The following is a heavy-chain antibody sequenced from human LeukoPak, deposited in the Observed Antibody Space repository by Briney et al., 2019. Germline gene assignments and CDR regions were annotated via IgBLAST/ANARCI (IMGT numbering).Heavy chain of an antibody. D-gene: IGHD3-22*01. CDR2: IRFGGSTT. CDR3: AKDPYYYNSSDYLRDVRGYFDL. V-gene: IGHV3-33*06. J-gene: IGHJ2*01. CDR1: GFTFSSYG. Sequence: GRSLRLSCAASGFTFSSYGMSWVRQAPGKGLEWVAVIRFGGSTTYYADSVKGRFTISRDNSKNTLYQQMNSLGAEDTAVYYCAKDPYYYNSSDYLRDVRGYFDLWGRATQVTVSS.